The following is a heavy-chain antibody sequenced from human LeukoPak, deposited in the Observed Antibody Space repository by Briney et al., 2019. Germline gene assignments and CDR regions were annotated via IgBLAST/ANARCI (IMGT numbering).Heavy chain of an antibody. CDR3: AKDAAYYYYMDV. CDR1: GFTFSSYW. CDR2: INSGGSST. V-gene: IGHV3-74*01. J-gene: IGHJ6*03. D-gene: IGHD2-15*01. Sequence: GGSLRLSCAASGFTFSSYWMHWVRQAPGKGLVWVSRINSGGSSTSYADSVKGRFTISRDNAKNTLYLQMNSLRAEDTAVHYCAKDAAYYYYMDVWGKGTTVTVSS.